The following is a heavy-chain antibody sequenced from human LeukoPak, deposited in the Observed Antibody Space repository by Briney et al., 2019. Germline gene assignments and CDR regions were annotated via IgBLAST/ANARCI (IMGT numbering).Heavy chain of an antibody. CDR3: ARDLVVAATPVWFDP. J-gene: IGHJ5*02. CDR2: IIPILGIA. Sequence: SVKVSCKASGGTFSSYAISWVRQAPGQGLEWMGRIIPILGIANYAQKFQGRVTITADKSTSTAYMELSSLRSEDTAVYYCARDLVVAATPVWFDPWGQGTLVTVSS. CDR1: GGTFSSYA. V-gene: IGHV1-69*04. D-gene: IGHD2-15*01.